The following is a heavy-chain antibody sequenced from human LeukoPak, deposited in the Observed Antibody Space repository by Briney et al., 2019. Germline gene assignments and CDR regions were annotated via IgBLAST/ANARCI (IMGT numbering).Heavy chain of an antibody. CDR3: ARGPEDWGGYYYYYMDV. CDR1: GFTFSSYS. V-gene: IGHV3-21*01. J-gene: IGHJ6*03. CDR2: ISSSSSYI. D-gene: IGHD3-16*01. Sequence: GGSLRLSCAASGFTFSSYSMNWVRQAPGKGLEWVSSISSSSSYIYYADSVKGRFTISRDNAKNSLYLQMNSLRAEDTAVYYCARGPEDWGGYYYYYMDVWGKGTTVTVSS.